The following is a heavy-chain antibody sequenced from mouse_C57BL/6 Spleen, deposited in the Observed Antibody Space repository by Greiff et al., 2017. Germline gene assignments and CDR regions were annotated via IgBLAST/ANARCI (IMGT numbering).Heavy chain of an antibody. CDR1: GFTFSSYA. CDR3: ASDNDDFGSSYWYFDV. V-gene: IGHV5-4*03. CDR2: ISDGGSYT. Sequence: EVKLVESGGGLVKPGGSLKLSCAASGFTFSSYAMSWVRQTPEKRLEWVATISDGGSYTYYPDNVKGRFYISRDNAKIDLYLHMSHLMSNDTAMYYCASDNDDFGSSYWYFDVWGQGTAVTVSS. J-gene: IGHJ1*01. D-gene: IGHD1-1*01.